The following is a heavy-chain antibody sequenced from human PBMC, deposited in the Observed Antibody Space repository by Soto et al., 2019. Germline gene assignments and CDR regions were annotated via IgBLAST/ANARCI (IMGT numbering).Heavy chain of an antibody. V-gene: IGHV1-69*13. D-gene: IGHD2-2*01. J-gene: IGHJ4*02. CDR1: GGTFSSYA. CDR2: IIPIFGTA. Sequence: SVKVSCKASGGTFSSYAISWVRQAPGQGLEWMGGIIPIFGTANYAQKFQGRVTITADESTSTAYMELSSPRSEDTAVYYCARDHCSSTSCYCGYWGQGTLVTVSS. CDR3: ARDHCSSTSCYCGY.